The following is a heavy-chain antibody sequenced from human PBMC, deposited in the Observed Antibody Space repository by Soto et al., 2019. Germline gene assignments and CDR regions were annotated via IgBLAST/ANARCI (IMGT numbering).Heavy chain of an antibody. CDR1: GGSISSTNYY. J-gene: IGHJ6*02. CDR3: ASRLAYSNSWNSRNKAV. Sequence: PSETLSLTCTVSGGSISSTNYYWGWIRQPPGKGLEWIGTIYYTGSTYYNPPLESRVTISVDTSKNQFSLKLSSVTAADTAVYHCASRLAYSNSWNSRNKAVWGQGTTVTVSS. CDR2: IYYTGST. V-gene: IGHV4-39*01. D-gene: IGHD1-7*01.